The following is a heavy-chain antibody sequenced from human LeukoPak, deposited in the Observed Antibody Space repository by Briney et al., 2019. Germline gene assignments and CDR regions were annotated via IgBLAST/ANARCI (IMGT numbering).Heavy chain of an antibody. D-gene: IGHD5-12*01. V-gene: IGHV3-48*03. CDR3: ARGSYTGFDLYFDY. Sequence: GASLRLSCATSAFSFSTQEMTWVRQAPGKGLEWVSYISSNSRTIYYADSVKGRFTISRDNTRNSVFLQLNSLRVEDTGFYYCARGSYTGFDLYFDYWGQGTPVTVSS. J-gene: IGHJ4*02. CDR2: ISSNSRTI. CDR1: AFSFSTQE.